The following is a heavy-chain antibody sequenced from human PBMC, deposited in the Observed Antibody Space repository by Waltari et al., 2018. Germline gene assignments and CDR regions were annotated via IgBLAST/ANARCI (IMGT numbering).Heavy chain of an antibody. V-gene: IGHV3-13*01. D-gene: IGHD6-19*01. CDR1: GFTFSSYD. J-gene: IGHJ4*02. CDR2: IGTAGDT. CDR3: ARGADSSGKGLTYFDY. Sequence: EVQLVESGGGLVQPGGSLRLSCAASGFTFSSYDMHWVRQATGKGLEWVSAIGTAGDTYYPGSVKGRFTISRENAKNSLYLQMNSLRAGDTAVYYCARGADSSGKGLTYFDYWGQGTLVTVSS.